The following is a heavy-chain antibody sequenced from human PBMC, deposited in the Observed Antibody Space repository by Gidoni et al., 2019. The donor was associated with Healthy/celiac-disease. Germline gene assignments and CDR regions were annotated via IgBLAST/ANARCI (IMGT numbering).Heavy chain of an antibody. CDR1: GFTFSSYA. J-gene: IGHJ3*02. CDR2: ISYDGSNK. V-gene: IGHV3-30-3*01. CDR3: ARTPLYRDAFDI. Sequence: QVQLVESGGGVVQPGRSLRLSCAASGFTFSSYAMHWVRQAPGKGLEWVAVISYDGSNKYYADSVKGRFTISRDNSKNTLYLQMNSLRAEDTAVYYCARTPLYRDAFDIWGQGTMVTVSS.